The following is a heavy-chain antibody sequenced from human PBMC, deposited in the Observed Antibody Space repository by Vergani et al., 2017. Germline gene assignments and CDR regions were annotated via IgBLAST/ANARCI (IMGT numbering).Heavy chain of an antibody. V-gene: IGHV4-59*01. CDR3: ARGAYSSSSEWFDP. J-gene: IGHJ5*02. Sequence: QVQLQESGPGLVKPSETLSLTCTVSGGSISSYYWSWIRQPPGKGLEWIGYIYYSWSTNYNPSLKSRVTISVDTSKNQFSLKLSSVTAADTAVYYCARGAYSSSSEWFDPWGQGTLVTVSS. CDR1: GGSISSYY. D-gene: IGHD6-6*01. CDR2: IYYSWST.